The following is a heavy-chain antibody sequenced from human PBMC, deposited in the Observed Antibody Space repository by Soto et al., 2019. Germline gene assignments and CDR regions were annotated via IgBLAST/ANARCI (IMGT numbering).Heavy chain of an antibody. Sequence: GSGPTLVNPTQTLTLTCTFSGFSLSTSGVGVGWIRQPPGKALEWLALIYWDDDKRYSPSLKSRLTITKDTSKNQVVLTMTNMDPVDTATYYCAHTLFRVVPAAMGPYYYYYYYMDVWGKGTTVTVSS. V-gene: IGHV2-5*02. J-gene: IGHJ6*03. D-gene: IGHD2-2*01. CDR1: GFSLSTSGVG. CDR2: IYWDDDK. CDR3: AHTLFRVVPAAMGPYYYYYYYMDV.